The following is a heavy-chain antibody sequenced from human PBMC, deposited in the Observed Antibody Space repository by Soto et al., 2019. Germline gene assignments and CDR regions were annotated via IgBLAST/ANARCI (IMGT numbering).Heavy chain of an antibody. V-gene: IGHV4-59*01. CDR2: IYYSGST. CDR1: GGSISSYY. J-gene: IGHJ3*02. Sequence: QVQLQESGLGLVKPSETLSLTCTVSGGSISSYYWSWIRQPPGKGLEWIGYIYYSGSTNYNPSLKSRVTISVDTSKNQFSLKLSSVTAADTAVYYCARVWGGAFDIWGQGTMVTVSS. D-gene: IGHD3-10*01. CDR3: ARVWGGAFDI.